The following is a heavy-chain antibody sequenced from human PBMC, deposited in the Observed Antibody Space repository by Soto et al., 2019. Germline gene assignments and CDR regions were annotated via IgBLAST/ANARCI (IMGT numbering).Heavy chain of an antibody. D-gene: IGHD1-7*01. CDR2: INPNSGDT. CDR1: GYTFTGYY. CDR3: ARDVEDWNYERIDY. V-gene: IGHV1-2*02. Sequence: ASVKVSCKASGYTFTGYYMHWVRQAPGQGLEWMGWINPNSGDTNYAQKLQGRVTMTTDTSMSTAYMELRRLRSDDTAVYYCARDVEDWNYERIDYWGQGTLVTVSS. J-gene: IGHJ4*02.